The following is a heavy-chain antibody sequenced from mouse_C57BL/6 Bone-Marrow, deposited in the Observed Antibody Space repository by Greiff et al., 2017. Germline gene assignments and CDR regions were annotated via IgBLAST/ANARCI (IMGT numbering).Heavy chain of an antibody. CDR2: IRSKSSNYAT. Sequence: EVQLVESGGGLVQPKGSLKLSCAASGFTFNTYAMHWVRQAPGKGLEWVARIRSKSSNYATYYADSVKDRFTISRDDSQSMLYLQMNNLKTEDTAMYYCVRRGSTMIREGYWYFDVWGTGTTVTVSS. CDR3: VRRGSTMIREGYWYFDV. D-gene: IGHD2-4*01. J-gene: IGHJ1*03. V-gene: IGHV10-3*01. CDR1: GFTFNTYA.